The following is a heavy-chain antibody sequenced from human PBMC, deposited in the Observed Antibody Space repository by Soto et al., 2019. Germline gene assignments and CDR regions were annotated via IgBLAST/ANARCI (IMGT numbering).Heavy chain of an antibody. CDR1: GGTFSSYT. V-gene: IGHV1-69*02. D-gene: IGHD6-13*01. CDR3: ARAFKYSSSLESWFDP. CDR2: IIPILGIA. J-gene: IGHJ5*02. Sequence: SVKVSCKASGGTFSSYTISWVRQAPGQGLEWMGRIIPILGIANYAQKFQGRVTITADKSTSTAYMELSSLRSEDTAVYYCARAFKYSSSLESWFDPWGQGTLVTVSS.